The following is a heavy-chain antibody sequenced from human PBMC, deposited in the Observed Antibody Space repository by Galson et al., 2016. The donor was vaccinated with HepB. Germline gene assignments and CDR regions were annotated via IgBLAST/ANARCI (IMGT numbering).Heavy chain of an antibody. V-gene: IGHV3-23*01. CDR3: AKDATVAPAPYNHFDP. CDR1: GFTFSSYA. J-gene: IGHJ5*02. CDR2: ISGRGGST. D-gene: IGHD2-15*01. Sequence: SLRLSCAASGFTFSSYAMGWVRQAPGRGLEWVSGISGRGGSTKYADSVKGRFTIPRDNSKNTLYLQMNSLRAEDTAVYYCAKDATVAPAPYNHFDPWGQGTLSPSPQ.